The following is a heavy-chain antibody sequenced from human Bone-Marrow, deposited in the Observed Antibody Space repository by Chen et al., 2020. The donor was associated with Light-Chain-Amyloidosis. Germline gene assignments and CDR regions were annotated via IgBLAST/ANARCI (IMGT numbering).Heavy chain of an antibody. Sequence: EVQLVESGGGLVQPGGSLRLSCAASGFTFSSYAMSWVRQAPGKGLEWVSSFSGSGGSTYYAAAVKGRFTISRDNSKNTLYLQMNSLRAEDTAVYYCAKWGPYYYDSSGYYDTDAFDIWGQGTMVTVSS. CDR2: FSGSGGST. D-gene: IGHD3-22*01. CDR3: AKWGPYYYDSSGYYDTDAFDI. V-gene: IGHV3-23*04. CDR1: GFTFSSYA. J-gene: IGHJ3*02.